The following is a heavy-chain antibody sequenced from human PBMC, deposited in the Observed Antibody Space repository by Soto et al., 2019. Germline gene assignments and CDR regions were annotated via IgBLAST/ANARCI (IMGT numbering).Heavy chain of an antibody. D-gene: IGHD4-17*01. J-gene: IGHJ6*03. CDR2: ISWDGGST. CDR1: GFTFDDYT. CDR3: AKVRYGDYFYYYYMDV. Sequence: PGGSLRLSCASSGFTFDDYTMHWVRQAPGKGLEWVSLISWDGGSTYYADSVKGRFTISRDNSKNSLYLQMNSLRAEDTAVYYCAKVRYGDYFYYYYMDVWGKGTTVTVSS. V-gene: IGHV3-43*01.